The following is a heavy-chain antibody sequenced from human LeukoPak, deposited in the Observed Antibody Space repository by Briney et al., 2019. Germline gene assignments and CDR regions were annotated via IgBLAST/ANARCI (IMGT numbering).Heavy chain of an antibody. J-gene: IGHJ4*02. CDR2: INPNSGGT. CDR1: GYTFTGYY. V-gene: IGHV1-2*02. CDR3: ARGLRYFDPTATPLYYFDY. Sequence: ASVKVSCKASGYTFTGYYMHWVRQAPGQGLEWMGWINPNSGGTNYAQKFQGRVTMTRDTSISTAYMELSRLRSDDTAVYYCARGLRYFDPTATPLYYFDYWGQGTLVTVSS. D-gene: IGHD3-9*01.